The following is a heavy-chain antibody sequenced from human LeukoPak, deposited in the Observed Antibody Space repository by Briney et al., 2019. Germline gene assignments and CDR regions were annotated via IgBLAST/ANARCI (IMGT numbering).Heavy chain of an antibody. Sequence: GGSLRLSCAASGFIFSNYGMSWVRQAPGKGLEWVANIKQDGSEKYYVGSVKGRFTISRDNAKNSLYLQMNSLRAEDTAVYYCAKDAREYQLLWNYYYGMDVWGQGTTVTVSS. V-gene: IGHV3-7*03. CDR1: GFIFSNYG. J-gene: IGHJ6*02. D-gene: IGHD2-2*01. CDR2: IKQDGSEK. CDR3: AKDAREYQLLWNYYYGMDV.